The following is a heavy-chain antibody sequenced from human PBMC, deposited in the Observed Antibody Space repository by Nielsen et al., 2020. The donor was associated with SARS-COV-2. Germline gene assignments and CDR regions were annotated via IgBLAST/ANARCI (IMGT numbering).Heavy chain of an antibody. V-gene: IGHV3-23*01. CDR3: AKNPSRRDYGADS. Sequence: GESLKISCAASGFPFMRYAMSWVRQAPGKGLEWVSSIGAIDGSTNYAESLRGRFTISRDNSKNTLYLQINSLRAEDTAMYYCAKNPSRRDYGADSWGQGTLVTVSS. CDR2: IGAIDGST. J-gene: IGHJ5*01. D-gene: IGHD4-17*01. CDR1: GFPFMRYA.